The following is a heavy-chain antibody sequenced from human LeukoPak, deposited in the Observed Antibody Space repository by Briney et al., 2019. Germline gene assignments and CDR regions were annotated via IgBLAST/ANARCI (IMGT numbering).Heavy chain of an antibody. CDR2: IAPSDSYT. D-gene: IGHD3-9*01. CDR3: ARVTYDILTGYPGAFDI. CDR1: GYSITGYW. J-gene: IGHJ3*02. V-gene: IGHV5-10-1*01. Sequence: GESLKISCTGSGYSITGYWITWLRPMPGKVQEWMGRIAPSDSYTNYSPSFRGHITISADKSITTAYLQWSSLKASDTATYYCARVTYDILTGYPGAFDIWGQGTMVTVSS.